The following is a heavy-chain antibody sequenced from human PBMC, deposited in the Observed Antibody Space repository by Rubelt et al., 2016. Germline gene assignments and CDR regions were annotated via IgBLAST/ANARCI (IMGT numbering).Heavy chain of an antibody. V-gene: IGHV1-45*02. CDR3: AGFDI. Sequence: QAPGQALEWMGWITPFNGNTNYAQKFQDRVTITRDRSMSTAYMELSSLRSEDTAMYYCAGFDIWGQGTMVTVSS. J-gene: IGHJ3*02. CDR2: ITPFNGNT.